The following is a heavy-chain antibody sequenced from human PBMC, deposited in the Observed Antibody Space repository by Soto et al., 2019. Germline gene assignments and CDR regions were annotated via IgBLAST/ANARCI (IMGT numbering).Heavy chain of an antibody. CDR1: GFPFSSYS. Sequence: EVQLVDSGGGLVQPGGSLRLSCAASGFPFSSYSMHWVRQSPGQGLEWGSYISSSSSTIYYADSMTGRFTISRDNAKNSLDLQMNSLRDEDTAVYYCARELPNLRTRSYGMHVWGQGTTVTVSS. V-gene: IGHV3-48*02. CDR2: ISSSSSTI. D-gene: IGHD2-15*01. J-gene: IGHJ6*02. CDR3: ARELPNLRTRSYGMHV.